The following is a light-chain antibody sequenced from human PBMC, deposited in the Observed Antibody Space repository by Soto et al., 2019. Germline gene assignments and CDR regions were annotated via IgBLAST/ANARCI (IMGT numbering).Light chain of an antibody. CDR3: SSYTGRSTYV. Sequence: QSVLTQPASVSGSPGQSITISCTGTSSDVGGYNYVSWYQHHPGKAPKLMIYDVSNRPSGVSNRFSGSKSGNTASLTISGLQVEDEADYYCSSYTGRSTYVFGTGTKVTVL. CDR2: DVS. V-gene: IGLV2-14*03. J-gene: IGLJ1*01. CDR1: SSDVGGYNY.